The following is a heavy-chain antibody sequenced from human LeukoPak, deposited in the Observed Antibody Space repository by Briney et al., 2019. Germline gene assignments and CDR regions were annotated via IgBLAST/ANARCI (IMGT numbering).Heavy chain of an antibody. CDR3: ARHGCEWEPQFDY. Sequence: SETLSLTCTVSGGSISSYYWSWIRQPPGKGLEWIGYIYTSGSINYNPSLKSRVTISVDTSKNQFSLKLSSVTAADTAVYYCARHGCEWEPQFDYWGQGTLVTVSS. J-gene: IGHJ4*02. D-gene: IGHD1-26*01. V-gene: IGHV4-4*09. CDR1: GGSISSYY. CDR2: IYTSGSI.